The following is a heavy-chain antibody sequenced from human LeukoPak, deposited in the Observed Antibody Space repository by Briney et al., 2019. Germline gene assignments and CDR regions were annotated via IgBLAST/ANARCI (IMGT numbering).Heavy chain of an antibody. V-gene: IGHV1-2*02. CDR2: INPNSGGT. CDR1: GYTFTGYY. D-gene: IGHD4-17*01. Sequence: ASVKVSCKASGYTFTGYYMHWVRQAPGQGLEWMGWINPNSGGTNYAQKFQGRVTMTRDTSISTAYMELSRLRSDDTAVYYCAREMTMGTTVTYETFDYWGQGTLVTVSS. J-gene: IGHJ4*02. CDR3: AREMTMGTTVTYETFDY.